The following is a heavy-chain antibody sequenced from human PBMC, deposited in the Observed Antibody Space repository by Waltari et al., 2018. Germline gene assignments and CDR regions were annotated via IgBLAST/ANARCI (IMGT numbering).Heavy chain of an antibody. V-gene: IGHV1-8*01. CDR3: ARGWGYYYDSSGYSPIAFDI. J-gene: IGHJ3*02. D-gene: IGHD3-22*01. CDR2: MNPNSGNT. CDR1: GSTFTSDA. Sequence: QVQLVQSGAEVKKPGASVKVSCKAAGSTFTSDAINWLRRATGQGLEWMGWMNPNSGNTGYAQKFQGRVTITRNTTISTAYMELSRLRSEDTAVYYCARGWGYYYDSSGYSPIAFDIWGQGTMVTVSS.